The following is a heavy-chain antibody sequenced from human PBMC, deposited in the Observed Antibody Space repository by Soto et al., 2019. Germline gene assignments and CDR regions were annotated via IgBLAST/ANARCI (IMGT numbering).Heavy chain of an antibody. D-gene: IGHD3-10*01. J-gene: IGHJ4*02. CDR1: GFVFKDSS. Sequence: EVLLVESGGGVVQPGGSLKLSCAASGFVFKDSSIHWVRQASGKGLEWVGRIRDRAYNYATAYTASVKGRFTVSRDDSNNTAYLQMDSLKTVDTAIYYCTRLISAAQDYWGQGTLVTVSS. V-gene: IGHV3-73*01. CDR3: TRLISAAQDY. CDR2: IRDRAYNYAT.